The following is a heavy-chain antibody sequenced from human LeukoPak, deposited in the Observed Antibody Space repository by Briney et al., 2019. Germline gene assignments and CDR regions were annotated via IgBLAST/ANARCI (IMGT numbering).Heavy chain of an antibody. CDR1: GFTFSSYA. D-gene: IGHD5-18*01. V-gene: IGHV3-30-3*01. J-gene: IGHJ4*02. Sequence: GGSLRLSCAASGFTFSSYAMHWVRQAPGKGLEWVAVISYDGSNKYYADSVKGRFTISRDNSKNTLYLQMNSLRAEDTAVYYCARGTWIQLWPSDYWGQGTLVTVS. CDR2: ISYDGSNK. CDR3: ARGTWIQLWPSDY.